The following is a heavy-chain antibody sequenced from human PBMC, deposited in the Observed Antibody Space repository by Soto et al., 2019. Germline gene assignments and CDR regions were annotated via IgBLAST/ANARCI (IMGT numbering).Heavy chain of an antibody. V-gene: IGHV3-21*01. Sequence: GGSLRLSCAASGFTFSSYSMNWVRQAPGKGLEWVSSISSSSSYIYYADSVKGRFTISRDNAKNSLYLQMNSLRAEDTAVYYCVKHQVSLVRGISPFDYWGQGALVTVSS. D-gene: IGHD3-10*01. CDR3: VKHQVSLVRGISPFDY. J-gene: IGHJ4*02. CDR2: ISSSSSYI. CDR1: GFTFSSYS.